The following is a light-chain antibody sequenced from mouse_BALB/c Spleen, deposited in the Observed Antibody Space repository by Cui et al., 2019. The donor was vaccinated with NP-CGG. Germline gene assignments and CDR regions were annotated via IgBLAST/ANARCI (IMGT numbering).Light chain of an antibody. CDR3: ALWYSNHWV. CDR2: GTN. CDR1: TGAVTTSNY. J-gene: IGLJ1*01. V-gene: IGLV1*01. Sequence: QAVVTQESALTTSPGETVTLTCRSSTGAVTTSNYANRVQERPDHLFTGLIGGTNNRAPGVPARFSGSLIGDKAALIITGAQTEDEAIYFCALWYSNHWVFGGGTKLTVL.